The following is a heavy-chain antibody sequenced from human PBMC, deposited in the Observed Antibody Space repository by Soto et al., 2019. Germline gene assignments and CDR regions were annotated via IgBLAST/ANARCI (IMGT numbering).Heavy chain of an antibody. V-gene: IGHV3-30*18. Sequence: GGSLRLSCAASGFTFSSYGMHWVRQAPGKGLEWVAVISYDGSNKYYADSVKGRFTISRDNSKNTLYLQMNRLRAEDTAVYYCAKDRYGSSYYYYYGMDVWGQGTTVTVSS. CDR1: GFTFSSYG. CDR3: AKDRYGSSYYYYYGMDV. J-gene: IGHJ6*02. D-gene: IGHD2-2*01. CDR2: ISYDGSNK.